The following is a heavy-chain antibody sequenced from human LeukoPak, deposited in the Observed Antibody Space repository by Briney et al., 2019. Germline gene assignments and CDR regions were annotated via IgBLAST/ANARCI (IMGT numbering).Heavy chain of an antibody. J-gene: IGHJ4*02. CDR3: ARVTFYYPQLIDY. CDR1: GYSISSGYY. CDR2: IYHSGST. D-gene: IGHD3-22*01. V-gene: IGHV4-38-2*02. Sequence: SETLSLTCTVSGYSISSGYYWGWIRQPPGKGLEWIGSIYHSGSTYYNPSLKSRVTISVDTSKNQFSLKLSSVTAADTAVYYCARVTFYYPQLIDYWGQGTLVTVSS.